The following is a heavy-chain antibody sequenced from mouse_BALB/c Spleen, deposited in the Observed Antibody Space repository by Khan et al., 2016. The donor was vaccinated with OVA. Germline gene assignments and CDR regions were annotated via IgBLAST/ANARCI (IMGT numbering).Heavy chain of an antibody. CDR1: GFSITSHG. D-gene: IGHD1-3*01. J-gene: IGHJ2*01. V-gene: IGHV2-9*02. CDR2: IWAGGST. CDR3: ARLEDI. Sequence: QVQLKESGPGLVAPSQSLSITCTVSGFSITSHGVHRGRQPAGKGLEWLGVIWAGGSTNYHSALMYRRSISKDNSKNNVFLKMNSLQTYDTAMYYCARLEDIWGQGTPLTVSA.